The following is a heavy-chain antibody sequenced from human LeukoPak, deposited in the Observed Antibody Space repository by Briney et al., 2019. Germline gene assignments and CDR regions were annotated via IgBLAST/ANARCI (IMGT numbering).Heavy chain of an antibody. CDR3: VKDLTGTWSFDY. CDR2: IGPNGAST. J-gene: IGHJ4*02. D-gene: IGHD3-9*01. V-gene: IGHV3-64D*06. Sequence: GGSLRLSCSTSGFTFSNHFMHWVRQAPGKGLEYVSSIGPNGASTLYADSVKGRFTISRDNSKNALYLQLTSLRLEDTALYYCVKDLTGTWSFDYWGQGTLVTVPS. CDR1: GFTFSNHF.